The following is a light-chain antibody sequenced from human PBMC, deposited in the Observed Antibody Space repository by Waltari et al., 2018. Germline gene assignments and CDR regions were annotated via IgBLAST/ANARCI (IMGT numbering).Light chain of an antibody. CDR1: QSISSW. V-gene: IGKV1-5*03. CDR2: KSS. CDR3: QQYNSYPYT. J-gene: IGKJ2*01. Sequence: DIQMTQSPSTLSASVGDRVTITCRASQSISSWLAWYQQKPGKAPKLLIYKSSSLESGVPSRFSGSGSGTEFTLTISSLQPDDFATYYCQQYNSYPYTFGQGTKLEIK.